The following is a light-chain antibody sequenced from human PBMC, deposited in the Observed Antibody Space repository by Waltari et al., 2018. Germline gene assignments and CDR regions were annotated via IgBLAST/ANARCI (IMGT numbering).Light chain of an antibody. CDR1: QSISSW. V-gene: IGKV1-5*03. CDR2: KSS. CDR3: QQYNSYPYT. J-gene: IGKJ2*01. Sequence: DIQMTQSPSTLSASVGDRVTITCRASQSISSWLAWYQQKPGKAPKLLIYKSSSLESGVPSRFSGSGSGTEFTLTISSLQPDDFATYYCQQYNSYPYTFGQGTKLEIK.